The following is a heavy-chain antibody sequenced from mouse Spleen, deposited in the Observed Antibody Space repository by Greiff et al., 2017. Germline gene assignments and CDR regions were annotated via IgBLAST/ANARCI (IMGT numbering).Heavy chain of an antibody. J-gene: IGHJ2*01. CDR2: ISYDGSN. CDR3: AREGDVYFDY. D-gene: IGHD3-3*01. CDR1: GYSITSGYY. V-gene: IGHV3-6*01. Sequence: EVQLVESGPGLVKPSQSLSLTCSVTGYSITSGYYWNWIRQFPGNKLEWMGYISYDGSNNYNPSLKNRISITRDTSKNQFFLKLNSVTTEDTATYYCAREGDVYFDYWGQGTTLTVSS.